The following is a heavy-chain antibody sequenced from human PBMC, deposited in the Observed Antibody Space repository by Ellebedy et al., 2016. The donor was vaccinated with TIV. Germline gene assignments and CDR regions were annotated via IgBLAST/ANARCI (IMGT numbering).Heavy chain of an antibody. Sequence: ESLKISCAVSGFTVSSNYMSWIRQPPGNGLEWIGYIFGSGSTIYNPSLRNRVSISLDRSQKQVSLNLTSVTAADSAVYFCARSSISVFGVTDAFDIWGQGTSVTVSS. CDR3: ARSSISVFGVTDAFDI. CDR2: IFGSGST. D-gene: IGHD3-3*01. V-gene: IGHV4-59*02. J-gene: IGHJ3*02. CDR1: GFTVSSNY.